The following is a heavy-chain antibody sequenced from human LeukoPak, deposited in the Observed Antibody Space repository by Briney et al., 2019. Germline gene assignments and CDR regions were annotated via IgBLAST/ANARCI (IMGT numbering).Heavy chain of an antibody. J-gene: IGHJ4*02. CDR1: GGSISSYY. V-gene: IGHV4-59*08. CDR3: ARRTSGYYYYLDY. Sequence: PSETLSLTCTVSGGSISSYYWSWIRQPPGKGLEWIGCIYYSGNTNYNPSLKSRVSISVDTSKNQFSLKLSSVTAADTAVYYCARRTSGYYYYLDYWGQGTLVTVSS. D-gene: IGHD3-3*01. CDR2: IYYSGNT.